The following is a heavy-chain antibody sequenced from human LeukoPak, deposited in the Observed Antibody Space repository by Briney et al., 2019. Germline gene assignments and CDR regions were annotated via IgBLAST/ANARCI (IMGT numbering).Heavy chain of an antibody. J-gene: IGHJ3*02. CDR2: IEQDGSEK. CDR1: GFTFSSYW. Sequence: AGGSLRLSCAASGFTFSSYWMNWVREAPGKGLEWVANIEQDGSEKYYVDSVKGRFTISRDNAKNSLFMQMNSLRAEDTAVYYCAGEGYSTRGEYYRGTFDIWGQGTMVTVSS. V-gene: IGHV3-7*01. D-gene: IGHD2-8*02. CDR3: AGEGYSTRGEYYRGTFDI.